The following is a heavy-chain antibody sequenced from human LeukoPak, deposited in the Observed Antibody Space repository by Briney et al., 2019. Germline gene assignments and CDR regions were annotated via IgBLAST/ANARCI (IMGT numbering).Heavy chain of an antibody. CDR2: INTNTGNP. CDR1: GYTFTSYA. J-gene: IGHJ6*02. D-gene: IGHD3-9*01. Sequence: ASVKVSCKASGYTFTSYAMNWVRQAPGQGLEWMGWINTNTGNPTYAQGFTGRFVFSLGTSVSTAYLQISSLKAEDTAVYYCASRYYDILTGYSGYGMDVWGQGTTVTVSS. V-gene: IGHV7-4-1*02. CDR3: ASRYYDILTGYSGYGMDV.